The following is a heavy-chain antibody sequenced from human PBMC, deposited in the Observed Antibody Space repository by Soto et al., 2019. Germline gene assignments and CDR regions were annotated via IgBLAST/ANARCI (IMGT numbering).Heavy chain of an antibody. Sequence: PSETLSLTCTVSGGSISTYYWSWIRQSPGKGLEMIGYVSYIGTIYNPSLRSRLTISLDTSRNQFSLELSSVTAADTAVYYCARMQFTGTNPPFDYWGRGILVTVSS. V-gene: IGHV4-59*01. CDR2: VSYIGT. CDR3: ARMQFTGTNPPFDY. CDR1: GGSISTYY. J-gene: IGHJ4*02. D-gene: IGHD2-8*02.